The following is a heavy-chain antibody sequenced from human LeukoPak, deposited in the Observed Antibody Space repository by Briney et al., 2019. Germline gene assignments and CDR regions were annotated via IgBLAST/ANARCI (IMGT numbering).Heavy chain of an antibody. CDR1: GFTVSTNY. Sequence: GGSLRLSCAASGFTVSTNYMTWVRQAPGKGLEWVSAIYSGGSTYYSDSVKGRFTISRDNSKNTLYLQLNNLRAEDTAVYYCARASIAAAGYYFDYWGQGTLVTVSS. V-gene: IGHV3-53*01. CDR2: IYSGGST. D-gene: IGHD6-13*01. J-gene: IGHJ4*02. CDR3: ARASIAAAGYYFDY.